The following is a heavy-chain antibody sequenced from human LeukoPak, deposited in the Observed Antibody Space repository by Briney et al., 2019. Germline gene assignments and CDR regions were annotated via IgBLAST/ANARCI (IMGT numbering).Heavy chain of an antibody. J-gene: IGHJ4*02. CDR2: ISGSGGST. CDR3: AKDHRDGYNFNYFDY. Sequence: PGGTLRLSCAASGFTFSSYGRSWVRQAPGKGLEGVSAISGSGGSTYYADSVKGRFTISRDNSKNTLYLQMNSLRAEDTAVYYCAKDHRDGYNFNYFDYWGQGTLVTVSS. CDR1: GFTFSSYG. D-gene: IGHD5-24*01. V-gene: IGHV3-23*01.